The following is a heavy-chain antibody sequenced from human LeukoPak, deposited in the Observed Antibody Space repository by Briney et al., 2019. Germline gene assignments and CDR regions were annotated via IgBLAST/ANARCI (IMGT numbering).Heavy chain of an antibody. CDR1: GFPFGSAW. CDR2: IKSRTDGGTT. D-gene: IGHD2-8*01. Sequence: GGSLRLSCAASGFPFGSAWMGWVRQAPGKGLEWVGRIKSRTDGGTTDHAAPVKGRFTISRDDSENTVYLQMNSLKTEDTAVYYCTTNTAPRMWGQGTLVTVSS. V-gene: IGHV3-15*01. J-gene: IGHJ4*02. CDR3: TTNTAPRM.